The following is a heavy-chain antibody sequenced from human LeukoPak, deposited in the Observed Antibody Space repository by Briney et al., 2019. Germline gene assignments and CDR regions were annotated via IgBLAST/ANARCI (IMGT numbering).Heavy chain of an antibody. CDR1: GFTVSSNY. V-gene: IGHV3-53*01. D-gene: IGHD6-19*01. Sequence: GGSLRLSCAASGFTVSSNYMSWVRQAPGKGLEWVAVVYGSGRTYSADSVRGRFIISRDYSKDMLYLQMNGLRAEDTAVYYCARDSSGPHSYDYWGQGTLVTVSS. CDR2: VYGSGRT. CDR3: ARDSSGPHSYDY. J-gene: IGHJ4*02.